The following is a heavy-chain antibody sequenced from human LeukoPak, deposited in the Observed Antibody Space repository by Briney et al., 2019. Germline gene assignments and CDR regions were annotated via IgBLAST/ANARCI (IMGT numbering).Heavy chain of an antibody. CDR3: ATDLVGGTNY. J-gene: IGHJ4*02. Sequence: PGGSLRLSCVASGFAFSSYVMNWVRQAPGKGLEWVSYISSSGSAIYYADSVKGRFTISRDNAKNSLFLQVNSLRDEDTALYYCATDLVGGTNYWGQGILVTVSS. V-gene: IGHV3-48*02. CDR2: ISSSGSAI. D-gene: IGHD1-26*01. CDR1: GFAFSSYV.